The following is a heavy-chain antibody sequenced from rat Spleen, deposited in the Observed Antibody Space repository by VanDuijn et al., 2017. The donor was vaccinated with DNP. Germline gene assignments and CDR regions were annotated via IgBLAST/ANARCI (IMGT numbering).Heavy chain of an antibody. J-gene: IGHJ2*01. Sequence: EVQLVESGGGLVQPGRSLKLSCAASGFTFSDYNMAWVRQAPKKGLEWVATIGSTGSRTYYRESVKGRFTISRDNAKSTLSLQMDTLRSEDTATYYCARNYGGYRPWDYWGQGVMVTVSS. CDR2: IGSTGSRT. D-gene: IGHD1-11*01. CDR1: GFTFSDYN. V-gene: IGHV5-7*01. CDR3: ARNYGGYRPWDY.